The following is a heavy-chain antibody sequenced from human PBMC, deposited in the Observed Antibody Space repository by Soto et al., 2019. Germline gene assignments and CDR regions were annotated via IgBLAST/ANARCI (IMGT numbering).Heavy chain of an antibody. CDR2: IWYDGNNK. V-gene: IGHV3-33*01. CDR1: GFTFSSYA. Sequence: QVELVESGGGVVQPGRSLRLSCAASGFTFSSYAMHWVRQAPGKGLEWVAAIWYDGNNKYYADSVKGRFTISRDNSMNTLYLQMNSLRAEDTAVYHCARAYIVVARYGMDVWGQGTTVTVSS. D-gene: IGHD2-2*01. CDR3: ARAYIVVARYGMDV. J-gene: IGHJ6*02.